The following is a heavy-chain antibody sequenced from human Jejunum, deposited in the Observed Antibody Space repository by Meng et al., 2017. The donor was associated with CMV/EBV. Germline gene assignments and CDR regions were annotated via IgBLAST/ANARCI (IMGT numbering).Heavy chain of an antibody. Sequence: AASIFPFNSCGMTWVRQAPGKGLEWVSFISAGSTVLHHADSVKGRFTISRDNSKNTLYLQMNSLRAEDSAVYYCARKRNSNWSDSWGQGTLVTVSS. J-gene: IGHJ5*01. CDR3: ARKRNSNWSDS. CDR2: ISAGSTVL. D-gene: IGHD4-11*01. CDR1: IFPFNSCG. V-gene: IGHV3-23*03.